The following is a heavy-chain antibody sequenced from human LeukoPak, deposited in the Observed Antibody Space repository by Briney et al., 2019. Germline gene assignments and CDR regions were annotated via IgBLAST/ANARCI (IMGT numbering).Heavy chain of an antibody. V-gene: IGHV4-59*01. CDR3: ARGYSGFDY. CDR2: IYYGWST. CDR1: GGSIGRYH. Sequence: PSETLSLTCTVSGGSIGRYHWNWVRQPPGKGLEGSGDIYYGWSTTYNPSLKSRVTISVDTSQNQFSLQLRSVTAADTAVYFCARGYSGFDYWGQGTPVSVSS. D-gene: IGHD2-15*01. J-gene: IGHJ4*02.